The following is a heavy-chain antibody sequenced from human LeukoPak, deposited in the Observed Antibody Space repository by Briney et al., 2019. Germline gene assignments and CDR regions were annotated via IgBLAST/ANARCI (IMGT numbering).Heavy chain of an antibody. V-gene: IGHV3-53*01. CDR2: IYSGGST. CDR1: GFTFSSYG. Sequence: TGGSLRLSCAASGFTFSSYGMSWVRQAPGKGLEWVSVIYSGGSTYYADSVKGRFTISRDNSKNTLYLQMNSLRAEDTAVYYCARDDYGDLNYWGQGTLVTVSS. CDR3: ARDDYGDLNY. D-gene: IGHD4-17*01. J-gene: IGHJ4*02.